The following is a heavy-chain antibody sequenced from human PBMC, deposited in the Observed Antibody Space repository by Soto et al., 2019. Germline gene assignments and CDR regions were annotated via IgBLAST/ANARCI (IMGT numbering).Heavy chain of an antibody. CDR1: EFTFTTYW. D-gene: IGHD6-19*01. CDR2: IKEDGGQK. J-gene: IGHJ4*02. CDR3: AGGSGWESES. V-gene: IGHV3-7*05. Sequence: EVQLVESGGGLVQPGGSLRLSCAVSEFTFTTYWMTWVRQAPGKGLEWGANIKEDGGQKNYLESVRGRFTISRDNAKKSLFLEMSSLRVEDTAVYFCAGGSGWESESWGQGTLVTVSS.